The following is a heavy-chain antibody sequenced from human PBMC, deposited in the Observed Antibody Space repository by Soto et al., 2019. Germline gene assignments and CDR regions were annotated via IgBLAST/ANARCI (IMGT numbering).Heavy chain of an antibody. D-gene: IGHD2-2*01. J-gene: IGHJ4*01. Sequence: GGSLRLSCAVSGLTFSYYSMNWVRLAPGKGLEYLSYISSNSETTYYANSVKGRFTISRDTSKNMLYLQMNSLRAEDTAIYYCAKDSHWAIISPTHDYWGHGTLVTVSS. V-gene: IGHV3-48*01. CDR2: ISSNSETT. CDR3: AKDSHWAIISPTHDY. CDR1: GLTFSYYS.